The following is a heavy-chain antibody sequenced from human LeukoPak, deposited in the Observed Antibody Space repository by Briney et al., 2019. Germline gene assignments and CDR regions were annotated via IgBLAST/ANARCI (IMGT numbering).Heavy chain of an antibody. CDR2: ISRSAVGT. D-gene: IGHD2/OR15-2a*01. V-gene: IGHV3-11*01. CDR1: GFTFSDYY. Sequence: PGGSLRLSCAASGFTFSDYYMSWIRQAPGKGLEWLSYISRSAVGTHYADSVKGRFTISRDNAKNSLYLQMNSLRAEDTAVYYCGRDFRDRSMPIDYWGQGTLVTVSS. CDR3: GRDFRDRSMPIDY. J-gene: IGHJ4*02.